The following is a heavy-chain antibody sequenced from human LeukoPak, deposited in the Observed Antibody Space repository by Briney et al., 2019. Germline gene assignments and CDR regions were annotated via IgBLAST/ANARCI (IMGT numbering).Heavy chain of an antibody. J-gene: IGHJ4*02. D-gene: IGHD3-22*01. CDR2: IIPMFGTA. Sequence: SVNVSCKASGGTFSNYPIGWVRQAPGQGLEWMGRIIPMFGTANYAQKFQCRVTFTTDDSSNTAYMELSSLTSEDTAVYYCARSGAFYYDSSGYYDFWGQGTLVTVSS. CDR1: GGTFSNYP. V-gene: IGHV1-69*05. CDR3: ARSGAFYYDSSGYYDF.